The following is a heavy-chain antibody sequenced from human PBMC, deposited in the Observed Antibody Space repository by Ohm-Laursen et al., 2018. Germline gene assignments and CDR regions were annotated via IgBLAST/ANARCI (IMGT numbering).Heavy chain of an antibody. CDR3: AKDRSGTYRVSDY. V-gene: IGHV3-30*18. Sequence: RSLRLSCAASGFTFNTYGMHWLRQAPGKGLEWVSFISDDGSNKYYVDSVKGRFTIARDNSKNTLYLQMNGLRPEDTAVYYCAKDRSGTYRVSDYWGQGTLVTVSS. J-gene: IGHJ4*02. CDR2: ISDDGSNK. D-gene: IGHD1-26*01. CDR1: GFTFNTYG.